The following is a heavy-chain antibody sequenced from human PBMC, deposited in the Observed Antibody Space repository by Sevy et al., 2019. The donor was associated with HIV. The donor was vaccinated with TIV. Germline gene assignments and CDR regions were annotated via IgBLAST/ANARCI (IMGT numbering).Heavy chain of an antibody. CDR1: GGSISSYY. CDR2: INYSGST. D-gene: IGHD1-26*01. Sequence: SETLSLPCTVSGGSISSYYWSWIRQPPGKGLEGFGYINYSGSTNYNPSLKSRVTISVDTSKNQFSLKLSSVTAADTAVYYCARDSASRGDDAFDIWGQGTMVTVSS. V-gene: IGHV4-59*01. J-gene: IGHJ3*02. CDR3: ARDSASRGDDAFDI.